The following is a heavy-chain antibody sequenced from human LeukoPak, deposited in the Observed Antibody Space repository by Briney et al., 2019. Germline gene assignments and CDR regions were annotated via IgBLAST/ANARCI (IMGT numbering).Heavy chain of an antibody. CDR3: ARTRRLVTGYYYMDV. J-gene: IGHJ6*03. D-gene: IGHD3-9*01. CDR1: GGSFSGYY. CDR2: INHSGGT. V-gene: IGHV4-34*01. Sequence: SETLSLTCAVYGGSFSGYYWSWIRQPPGKGLEWIGEINHSGGTNYNPSLKSRVTISVDTSKNQFSLKLSSVTAADTAVYYCARTRRLVTGYYYMDVWGKGTTVTVSS.